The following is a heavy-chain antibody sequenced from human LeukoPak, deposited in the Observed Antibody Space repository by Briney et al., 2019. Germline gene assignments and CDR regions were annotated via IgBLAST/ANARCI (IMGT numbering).Heavy chain of an antibody. J-gene: IGHJ4*02. CDR2: IYYSGST. CDR1: GDPISSGDYY. V-gene: IGHV4-30-4*01. D-gene: IGHD5-18*01. CDR3: ARDRGYSYGPFDY. Sequence: QASQTLSLTCTVSGDPISSGDYYWSWIRQPPGKGLEWIGHIYYSGSTYYNPSLKSRVTISGDTSKNQFSLRLSSVTAADTAVYYCARDRGYSYGPFDYWGQGTLVTVSS.